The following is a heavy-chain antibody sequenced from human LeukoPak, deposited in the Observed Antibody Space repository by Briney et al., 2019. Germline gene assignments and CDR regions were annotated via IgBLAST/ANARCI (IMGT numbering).Heavy chain of an antibody. CDR3: ARDGLREFDY. J-gene: IGHJ4*02. D-gene: IGHD5-12*01. Sequence: PGGSLRHSCAASVFTFNSTWKHGVRQAPGKGLVWVSRISSDGSSTNYADSVNGRFTISRDNDKNTLYLKMNSLTAEDTAVYYCARDGLREFDYWGQGTLVTVSS. V-gene: IGHV3-74*01. CDR2: ISSDGSST. CDR1: VFTFNSTW.